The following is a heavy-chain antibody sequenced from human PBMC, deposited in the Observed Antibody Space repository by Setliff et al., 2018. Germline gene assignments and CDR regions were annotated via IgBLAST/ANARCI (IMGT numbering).Heavy chain of an antibody. V-gene: IGHV3-7*01. CDR2: INPHGSEK. CDR1: GGSIINSYY. Sequence: ETLSLTCTVSGGSIINSYYWSWIRQPAGKGLEWLASINPHGSEKYYVDSVRGRFTISRDNARNSLSLQMNSLRSDDTAVYYCLGAGTCSYWGQGTRVTVSS. CDR3: LGAGTCSY. D-gene: IGHD3-10*02. J-gene: IGHJ4*02.